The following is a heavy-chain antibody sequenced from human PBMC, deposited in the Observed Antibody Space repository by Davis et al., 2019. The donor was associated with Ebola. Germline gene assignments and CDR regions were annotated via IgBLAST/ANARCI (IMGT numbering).Heavy chain of an antibody. V-gene: IGHV1-2*02. CDR3: ARDPQGGIVVVPAGGLVGTKMDV. Sequence: ASVKVSCKASGYTFTGYYMHWVRQAPGQGLEWMGWINPNSGGTNYAQKLQGRVTMTTDTSTSTAYMELRSLRSDDTAVYYCARDPQGGIVVVPAGGLVGTKMDVWGKGTTVTVSS. D-gene: IGHD2-2*01. CDR1: GYTFTGYY. CDR2: INPNSGGT. J-gene: IGHJ6*04.